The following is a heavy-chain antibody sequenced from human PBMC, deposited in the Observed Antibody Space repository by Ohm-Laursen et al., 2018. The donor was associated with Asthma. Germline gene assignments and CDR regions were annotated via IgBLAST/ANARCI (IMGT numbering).Heavy chain of an antibody. Sequence: SLRLSCTASGFTFSSYGMHWVRQAPGKGLEWVAVIWYDGSNKYYADSVKGRFTISRDNSKNTLYLQMNSLRAEDTAVYYCARDLQLWIFDYWGRGTLVTVSS. V-gene: IGHV3-33*01. J-gene: IGHJ4*02. CDR3: ARDLQLWIFDY. D-gene: IGHD5-18*01. CDR1: GFTFSSYG. CDR2: IWYDGSNK.